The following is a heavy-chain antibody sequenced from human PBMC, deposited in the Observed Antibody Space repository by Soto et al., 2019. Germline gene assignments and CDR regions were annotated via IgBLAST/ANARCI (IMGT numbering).Heavy chain of an antibody. CDR2: IYYSGST. Sequence: SETLSLTCTVSGGSISSYYWSWIRQPPGKGLEWIGYIYYSGSTNYNPSLKSRVTISVDTSKNQFSLKLCSVTAADTAVYYCARGRIAARPLDYWGQGTLVTVSS. CDR1: GGSISSYY. CDR3: ARGRIAARPLDY. D-gene: IGHD6-6*01. J-gene: IGHJ4*02. V-gene: IGHV4-59*01.